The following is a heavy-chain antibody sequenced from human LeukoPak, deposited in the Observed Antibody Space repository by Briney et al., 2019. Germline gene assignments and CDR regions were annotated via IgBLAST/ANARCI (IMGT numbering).Heavy chain of an antibody. V-gene: IGHV4-59*01. CDR1: GGSISGYY. J-gene: IGHJ3*02. CDR3: ARYRAFDI. Sequence: PSETLSLTCAVSGGSISGYYWSWIRQPPGEGLEWIGYIYNSGNTNYNPPLKSRVTISVDTSTSQFSLKLTSVTAADTAVYYCARYRAFDIWGRGTLVTVSS. CDR2: IYNSGNT.